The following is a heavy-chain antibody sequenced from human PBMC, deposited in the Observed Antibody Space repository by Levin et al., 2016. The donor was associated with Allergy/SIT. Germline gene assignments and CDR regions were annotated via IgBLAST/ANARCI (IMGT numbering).Heavy chain of an antibody. V-gene: IGHV4-59*13. J-gene: IGHJ4*02. Sequence: SETLSLTCTVSGGSISSYYWSWIRQPPGKGLEWIGYIYYSGSTNYNPSLKSRVTISVDTSKNQFSLKLSSVTAADTAVYYCASHLLDGDYRERRPVWGQGTLVTVSS. CDR3: ASHLLDGDYRERRPV. CDR1: GGSISSYY. CDR2: IYYSGST. D-gene: IGHD4-17*01.